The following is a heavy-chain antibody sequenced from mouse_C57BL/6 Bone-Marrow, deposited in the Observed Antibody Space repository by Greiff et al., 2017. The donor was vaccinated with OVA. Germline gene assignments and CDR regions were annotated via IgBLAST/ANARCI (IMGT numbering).Heavy chain of an antibody. J-gene: IGHJ4*01. D-gene: IGHD1-1*01. CDR3: TRVEAYYGSSYDAMDY. CDR2: ISSGGDYI. V-gene: IGHV5-9-1*02. Sequence: EVHLVESGEGLVKPGGSLKLSCAASGFTFSSYAMSWVRQTPEKRLEWVAYISSGGDYIYYADTVKGRFTISRDNARNTLYLQMSSLKSEDTAMYYCTRVEAYYGSSYDAMDYWGQGTSVTVSS. CDR1: GFTFSSYA.